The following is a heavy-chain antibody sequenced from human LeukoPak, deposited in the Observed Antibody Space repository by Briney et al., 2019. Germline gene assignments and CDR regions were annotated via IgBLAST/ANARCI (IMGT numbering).Heavy chain of an antibody. V-gene: IGHV3-23*01. CDR1: GFTFSSYA. D-gene: IGHD5-24*01. CDR2: ISGGGGTT. CDR3: AKAPRDGYNYDFDY. J-gene: IGHJ4*02. Sequence: PGGSLRLSCAASGFTFSSYAMNWVRQAPGKGLEWVSTISGGGGTTYSAASVKGRFTISRDNSKNTLYLQMNNLRAEDTAVYYCAKAPRDGYNYDFDYWGQGTLVTVSS.